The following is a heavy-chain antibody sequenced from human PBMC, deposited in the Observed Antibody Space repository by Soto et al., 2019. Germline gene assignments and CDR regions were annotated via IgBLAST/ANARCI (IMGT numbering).Heavy chain of an antibody. CDR3: ARDGYDDDSSGYYTGAFDI. D-gene: IGHD3-22*01. Sequence: GASVKVSCKASGGTFSSYAISWVRQAPGQGLEWMGGIIPIFGTANYAQKFQGRVTITADESTSTAYMALSSLRSEDTAVYYCARDGYDDDSSGYYTGAFDIWGQETRFTVSS. J-gene: IGHJ3*02. CDR2: IIPIFGTA. V-gene: IGHV1-69*13. CDR1: GGTFSSYA.